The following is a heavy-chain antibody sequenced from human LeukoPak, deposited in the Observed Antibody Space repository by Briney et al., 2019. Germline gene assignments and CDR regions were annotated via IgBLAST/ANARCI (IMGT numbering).Heavy chain of an antibody. Sequence: SETLSLTCAVYGGSFSGYYWSWIRQPPGKGLEWIGEINHSGSTNYNPSLKSRVTISVDTSKNQFSLKLSSVTAADTAVYYCARHAEDSGFDWGQGTLVTVSS. CDR1: GGSFSGYY. CDR2: INHSGST. V-gene: IGHV4-34*01. J-gene: IGHJ4*02. CDR3: ARHAEDSGFD. D-gene: IGHD5-12*01.